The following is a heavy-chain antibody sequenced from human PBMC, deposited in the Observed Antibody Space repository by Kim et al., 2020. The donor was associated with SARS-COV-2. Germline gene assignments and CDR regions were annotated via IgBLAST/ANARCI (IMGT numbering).Heavy chain of an antibody. CDR2: INHSGST. CDR1: GGSFSGYY. J-gene: IGHJ4*02. CDR3: ASSGGWLQPPARY. D-gene: IGHD5-12*01. Sequence: SETLSLTCAVYGGSFSGYYWSWIRQPPGKGLEWIGEINHSGSTNYNPSLKSRVTISVDTSKNKFSLKLSSVTAADTAVYYCASSGGWLQPPARYWGQGTLVTVSS. V-gene: IGHV4-34*01.